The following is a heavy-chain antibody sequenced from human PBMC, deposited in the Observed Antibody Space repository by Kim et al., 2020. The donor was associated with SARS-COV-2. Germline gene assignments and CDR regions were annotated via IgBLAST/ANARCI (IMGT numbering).Heavy chain of an antibody. CDR3: ARFPHSSGWYPFDY. V-gene: IGHV3-53*01. D-gene: IGHD6-19*01. Sequence: GGSLRLSCAASGFTVSSNYMSWVRQAPGKGLEWVSVIYSGGSTYYADSVKGRFTISRDNSKNTLYLQMNSLRAEDTAVYYCARFPHSSGWYPFDYWGRGTLVTVSS. CDR2: IYSGGST. J-gene: IGHJ4*02. CDR1: GFTVSSNY.